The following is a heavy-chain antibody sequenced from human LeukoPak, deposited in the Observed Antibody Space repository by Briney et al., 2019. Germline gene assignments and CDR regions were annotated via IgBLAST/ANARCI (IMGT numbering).Heavy chain of an antibody. CDR1: GFTVSSNY. Sequence: GGSLRLSCAASGFTVSSNYMSWVRQAPGKGLEWVSVIYSGGTTYYADSVKGRFTTSRDNSKNTLYLQMNSLRAEDTAVYYCAKDRAYYSDSSGYYLVRAYDYWGQGTLVTVSS. V-gene: IGHV3-53*01. J-gene: IGHJ4*02. CDR3: AKDRAYYSDSSGYYLVRAYDY. D-gene: IGHD3-22*01. CDR2: IYSGGTT.